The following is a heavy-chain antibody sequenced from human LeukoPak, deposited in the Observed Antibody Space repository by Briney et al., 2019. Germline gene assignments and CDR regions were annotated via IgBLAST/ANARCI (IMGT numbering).Heavy chain of an antibody. V-gene: IGHV3-30*03. D-gene: IGHD3-22*01. Sequence: GGSLRLSCAASGFTFSSYGMHWVRQAPGKGLEWVAVISYDGSNKYYADSVKGRFTISRDNSKNTLYLQMNSLRAEDTAVYYCARDAGLLSPHTYYYDSSGYFPPANDAFDIWGQGTMVTVSS. CDR1: GFTFSSYG. CDR3: ARDAGLLSPHTYYYDSSGYFPPANDAFDI. J-gene: IGHJ3*02. CDR2: ISYDGSNK.